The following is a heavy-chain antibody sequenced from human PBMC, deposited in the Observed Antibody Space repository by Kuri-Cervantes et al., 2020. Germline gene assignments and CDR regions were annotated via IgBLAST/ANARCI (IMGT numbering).Heavy chain of an antibody. J-gene: IGHJ4*02. Sequence: GESLKISCAASGFTFSSYGMHWVRQAPGKGLEWVAVIWYDGSNKYYADSVKGRFTISRDNSKNSLYLQMNSLRVEDTALYYCRGSGNYDYWGQGTLVTVSS. CDR1: GFTFSSYG. CDR3: RGSGNYDY. CDR2: IWYDGSNK. D-gene: IGHD3-10*01. V-gene: IGHV3-33*03.